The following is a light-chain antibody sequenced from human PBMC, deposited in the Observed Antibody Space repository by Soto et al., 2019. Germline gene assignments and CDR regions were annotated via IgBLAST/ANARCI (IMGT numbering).Light chain of an antibody. J-gene: IGLJ2*01. CDR1: SGHSRYA. Sequence: QLVLTQSPSASASLGASVKLTCTLSSGHSRYAIAWHQQQPEKGPRYLMKINSDGSHSKGDGIPDRFSGSSSGAERYLTISSLQSEDEADYYCQAWGSGVQVFGGGTKRTVL. V-gene: IGLV4-69*01. CDR2: INSDGSH. CDR3: QAWGSGVQV.